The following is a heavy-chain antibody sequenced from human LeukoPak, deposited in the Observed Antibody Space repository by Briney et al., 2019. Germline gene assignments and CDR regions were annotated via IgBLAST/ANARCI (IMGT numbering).Heavy chain of an antibody. CDR2: ISSSGSTI. CDR1: GFTFSSYE. Sequence: GGSLRLSCAASGFTFSSYEMNWVRQAPGKGLEWVSYISSSGSTIYYADSVKGRFTISRDNSKNTLYLQMNSLRAEDTAVYYCAREQLTIFGVEYDAFDIWGQGTMVTVSS. J-gene: IGHJ3*02. CDR3: AREQLTIFGVEYDAFDI. V-gene: IGHV3-48*03. D-gene: IGHD3-3*01.